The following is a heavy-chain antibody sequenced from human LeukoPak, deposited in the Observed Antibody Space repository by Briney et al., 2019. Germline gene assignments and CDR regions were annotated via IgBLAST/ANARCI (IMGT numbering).Heavy chain of an antibody. CDR3: ARWYYDISTGAYYFDY. CDR2: IYYSGST. J-gene: IGHJ4*02. Sequence: SETLSLTCTVSGGSISSGGYYWSWIRQHPGKGLEWIGYIYYSGSTYYNPSLKSRVTISVDTSKNQFSLKLSSVTDADTAVYYCARWYYDISTGAYYFDYWGQGTLVTVSS. CDR1: GGSISSGGYY. V-gene: IGHV4-31*03. D-gene: IGHD3-9*01.